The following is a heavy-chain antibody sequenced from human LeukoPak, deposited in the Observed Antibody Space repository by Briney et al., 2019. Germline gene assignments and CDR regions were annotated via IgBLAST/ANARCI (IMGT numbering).Heavy chain of an antibody. J-gene: IGHJ3*02. D-gene: IGHD1-26*01. CDR1: GSTISSYW. Sequence: PGGSLRLSCGVSGSTISSYWMHWVRQAPGKGLVWVSRINSDGSRTTYADSVKGRFTISRDNAKNTLYLQMNSLRAEDTAVYYCARGTGYSVFDIWGQGTMVTVSS. V-gene: IGHV3-74*01. CDR2: INSDGSRT. CDR3: ARGTGYSVFDI.